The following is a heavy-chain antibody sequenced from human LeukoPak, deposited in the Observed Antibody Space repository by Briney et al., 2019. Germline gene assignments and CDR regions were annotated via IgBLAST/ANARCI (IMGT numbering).Heavy chain of an antibody. V-gene: IGHV3-21*01. CDR2: TAISGTYI. D-gene: IGHD1-26*01. Sequence: GGSLRLSCAVSGFILSDYNMNWGRQAPGKGREWVSFTAISGTYITYADSMKGRFTISRDNAKNSLYLQMNSLRAEDTAVYYCARDLSATARAYDYWGQGPLVTVSS. J-gene: IGHJ4*02. CDR3: ARDLSATARAYDY. CDR1: GFILSDYN.